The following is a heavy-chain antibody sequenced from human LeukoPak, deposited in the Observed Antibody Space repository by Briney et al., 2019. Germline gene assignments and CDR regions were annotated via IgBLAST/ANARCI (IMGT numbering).Heavy chain of an antibody. D-gene: IGHD6-19*01. CDR2: ISGGGTST. CDR3: AKEVEAVAGTGDY. Sequence: GGSLRLSCAASGFTFTTYAMSWVRQTPGKWLEWVSSISGGGTSTYYADSVKGRFTISRDNSKNTLYLQMNSLRAEDTAVYYCAKEVEAVAGTGDYWGQGTLVTVSS. CDR1: GFTFTTYA. J-gene: IGHJ4*02. V-gene: IGHV3-23*01.